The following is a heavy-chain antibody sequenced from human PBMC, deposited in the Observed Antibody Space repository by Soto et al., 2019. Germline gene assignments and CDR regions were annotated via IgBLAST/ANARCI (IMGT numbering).Heavy chain of an antibody. D-gene: IGHD6-13*01. CDR1: GFTFSSYG. CDR2: ISYDGSNK. Sequence: GGSLRLSCAASGFTFSSYGMHWVCQAPGKGLEWVAVISYDGSNKYYADSVKGRFTISRDNSKNTLYLQMNSLRAEDTAVYYCAKDLVQQLVLHAYYYYGMDVWGQGTTVTVSS. CDR3: AKDLVQQLVLHAYYYYGMDV. J-gene: IGHJ6*02. V-gene: IGHV3-30*18.